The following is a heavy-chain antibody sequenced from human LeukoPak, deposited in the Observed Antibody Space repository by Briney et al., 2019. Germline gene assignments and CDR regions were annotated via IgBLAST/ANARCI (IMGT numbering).Heavy chain of an antibody. CDR1: GVSISSGLYY. V-gene: IGHV4-39*01. CDR3: ARLSYSCSFYTYEYYYFYMDV. CDR2: ISYSETT. D-gene: IGHD6-6*01. Sequence: PSETLSLICTVSGVSISSGLYYWGWIRQPPGKGLEWIGNIYYSGSISYSETTYYKPSLKGRVTISVDTSKNQFSLNLTSVTAADTAVYYCARLSYSCSFYTYEYYYFYMDVWGKGTTVAVSS. J-gene: IGHJ6*03.